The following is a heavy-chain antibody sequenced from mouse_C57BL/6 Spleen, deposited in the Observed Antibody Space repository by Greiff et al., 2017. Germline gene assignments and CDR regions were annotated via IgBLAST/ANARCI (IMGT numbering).Heavy chain of an antibody. Sequence: EVKLLESGGDLVKPGGSLKFSCAASGFTFSSYGMSWVRQTPDKRLEWVATISSGGSYTYYPDSVKGRFTISRDNAKNTLYLQMSSLKSEDTAMYYCARLITTVVAWYFDFWGTGTTVTVSS. CDR3: ARLITTVVAWYFDF. CDR2: ISSGGSYT. D-gene: IGHD1-1*01. CDR1: GFTFSSYG. V-gene: IGHV5-6*01. J-gene: IGHJ1*03.